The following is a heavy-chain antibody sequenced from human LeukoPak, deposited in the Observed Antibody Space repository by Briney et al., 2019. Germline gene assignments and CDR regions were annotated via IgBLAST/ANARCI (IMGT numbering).Heavy chain of an antibody. CDR1: GFTYSSYW. Sequence: GGSLRLSCAASGFTYSSYWLHWVRQVPGKGLVWVSHINSDGSRTTYADSVEGRFTISRDNAKNTLYLQMNSLRAEDTAVYYCARAGNPIFYYYMDVWGKGITVTVSS. J-gene: IGHJ6*03. CDR3: ARAGNPIFYYYMDV. CDR2: INSDGSRT. V-gene: IGHV3-74*01.